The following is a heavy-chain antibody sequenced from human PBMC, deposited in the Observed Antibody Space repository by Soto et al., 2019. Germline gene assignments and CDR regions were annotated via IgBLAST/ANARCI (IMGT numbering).Heavy chain of an antibody. V-gene: IGHV3-21*01. Sequence: EVQLVESGGGLVKPGGSLRLSCAGSGFTFSSYTMNWVRQAPGRGLEWVSSIGSYSSYIYYADSVKGRFTISRANAKNSLQRQMNSLRAEDTALYYCASPKGGAFDIWGQGAMVTVSS. D-gene: IGHD3-16*01. CDR1: GFTFSSYT. J-gene: IGHJ3*02. CDR2: IGSYSSYI. CDR3: ASPKGGAFDI.